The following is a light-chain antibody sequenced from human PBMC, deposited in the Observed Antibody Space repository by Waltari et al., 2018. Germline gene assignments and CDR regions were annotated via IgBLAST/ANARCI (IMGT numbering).Light chain of an antibody. CDR2: DFR. CDR1: SSDVGGYDY. CDR3: CSYAASSTYV. Sequence: QSALTQPRSVSASPGQSVTIPCTGTSSDVGGYDYVSWFQQHPGKAPKLIIYDFRERPSGVPDRFSGSKSGNTASLTISGLQAEDEADYYCCSYAASSTYVFGTGTEVTVL. J-gene: IGLJ1*01. V-gene: IGLV2-11*01.